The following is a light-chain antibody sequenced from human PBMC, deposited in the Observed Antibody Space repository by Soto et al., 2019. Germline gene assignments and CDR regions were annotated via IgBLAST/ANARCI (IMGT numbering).Light chain of an antibody. CDR2: AAS. CDR3: QQSNRFSWT. Sequence: DIQMTQSPSTLSSSVGDRVTITCRASQSVSSFLSLYQQKPEDATKLIIDAASTVKSGVPSRFSGSGSRTDFTLTISSLQPDYFATYYWQQSNRFSWTFGRGTKVDIK. CDR1: QSVSSF. J-gene: IGKJ1*01. V-gene: IGKV1-12*01.